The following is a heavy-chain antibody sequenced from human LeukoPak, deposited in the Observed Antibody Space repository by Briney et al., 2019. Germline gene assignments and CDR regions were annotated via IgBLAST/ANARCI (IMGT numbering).Heavy chain of an antibody. D-gene: IGHD1-1*01. CDR3: VRHNAARAFDI. Sequence: PGGSLRLSCAASGFTFSSFRMHWVRQAPGKGLVWVSRVNDDGSTTSYADSVKGRFTISRDNAKNTLYLQMNSLRAEDTAVYYCVRHNAARAFDIWGQGTMVIVSS. J-gene: IGHJ3*02. CDR2: VNDDGSTT. V-gene: IGHV3-74*01. CDR1: GFTFSSFR.